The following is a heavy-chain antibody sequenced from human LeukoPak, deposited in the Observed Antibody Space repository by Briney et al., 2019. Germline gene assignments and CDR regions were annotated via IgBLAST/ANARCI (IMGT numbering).Heavy chain of an antibody. CDR3: ARGTITMIVVDLDPFDY. Sequence: GGSLRLSCAASGFTFSSYGMHWVRQAPGKGLEWVAVIWYDGSNKYYADSVKGRFTISRDNSKNMLYLQMNSLRAEDTAVYYCARGTITMIVVDLDPFDYWGQGTLVTVSS. V-gene: IGHV3-33*01. D-gene: IGHD3-22*01. CDR2: IWYDGSNK. J-gene: IGHJ4*02. CDR1: GFTFSSYG.